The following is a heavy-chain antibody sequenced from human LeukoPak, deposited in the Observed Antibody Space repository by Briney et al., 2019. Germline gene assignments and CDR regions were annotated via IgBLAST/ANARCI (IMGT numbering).Heavy chain of an antibody. V-gene: IGHV4-39*07. Sequence: SETLSLTCTVSGGSISSSSYYWGWIRQPPGKGLEWIGSIYYSGSTYYNPSLKSRVTISVDTSKNQFSLKLSSVTAADTAVYYCARGSSGWYLDNWFDPWGQGTLVTVSS. CDR3: ARGSSGWYLDNWFDP. CDR1: GGSISSSSYY. D-gene: IGHD6-19*01. CDR2: IYYSGST. J-gene: IGHJ5*02.